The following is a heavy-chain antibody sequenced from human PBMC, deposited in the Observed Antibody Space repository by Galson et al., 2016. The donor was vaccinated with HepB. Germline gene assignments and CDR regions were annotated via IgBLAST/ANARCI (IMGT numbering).Heavy chain of an antibody. J-gene: IGHJ4*02. CDR3: ARRPRSFDWCFDY. CDR1: GGSISSSSSY. CDR2: IYYSGST. D-gene: IGHD3-9*01. Sequence: SETLSLTCTVSGGSISSSSSYWGWIRQPPGKGLEWIGSIYYSGSTYYNPSLKSRVTISVDTSKNQFSLKLSSVTAADAAVYYCARRPRSFDWCFDYWGQGTLVTVSS. V-gene: IGHV4-39*01.